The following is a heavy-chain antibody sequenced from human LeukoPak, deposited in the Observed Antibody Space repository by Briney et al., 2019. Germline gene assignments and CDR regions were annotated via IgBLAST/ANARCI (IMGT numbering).Heavy chain of an antibody. CDR3: AKDGGQGADY. J-gene: IGHJ4*02. V-gene: IGHV3-23*01. CDR2: ISGSDGST. D-gene: IGHD3-16*01. CDR1: GFSFSSYA. Sequence: HSGGSLRLSCAASGFSFSSYAMSWVRQAPGKGLEWVSGISGSDGSTYYADSVKGRFTISRDNSKNTLYLQMNSLRAEDMAVYYCAKDGGQGADYWGQGTLVSVSS.